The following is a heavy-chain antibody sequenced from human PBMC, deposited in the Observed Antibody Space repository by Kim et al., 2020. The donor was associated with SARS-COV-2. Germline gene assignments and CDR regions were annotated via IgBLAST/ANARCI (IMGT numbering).Heavy chain of an antibody. CDR3: ARVRSGGYSSSWWSSLGLLPDY. J-gene: IGHJ4*02. CDR1: GYTFTSYG. CDR2: ISAYNGNT. D-gene: IGHD6-13*01. Sequence: ASVKVSCKASGYTFTSYGISWVRQAPGQGLEWMGWISAYNGNTNYAQKLQGRVTMTTDTSTSTAYMELRSLRSDDTAVYYCARVRSGGYSSSWWSSLGLLPDYWGQGTLVTVSS. V-gene: IGHV1-18*01.